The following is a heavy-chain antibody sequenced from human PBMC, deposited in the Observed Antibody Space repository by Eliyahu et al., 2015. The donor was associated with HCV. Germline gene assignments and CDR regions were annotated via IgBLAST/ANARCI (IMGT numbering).Heavy chain of an antibody. CDR2: IKEDGGET. Sequence: EVQLVESGGGLVQSGGSLRLSCAASGFXFSGYWMTWVRQAPGQGLQWVANIKEDGGETYYVDSVKGRFTISRDNAKNSLYLQMNSLRVEDTAVYYCARGEWFGEGYFDYWGQGTLVTVSS. CDR3: ARGEWFGEGYFDY. J-gene: IGHJ4*02. CDR1: GFXFSGYW. D-gene: IGHD3-10*01. V-gene: IGHV3-7*04.